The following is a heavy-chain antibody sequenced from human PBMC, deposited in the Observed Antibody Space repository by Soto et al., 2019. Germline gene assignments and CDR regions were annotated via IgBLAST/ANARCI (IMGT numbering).Heavy chain of an antibody. CDR1: GFTFSSYA. J-gene: IGHJ4*02. D-gene: IGHD2-2*01. CDR3: AKARRIVVVPAAYDY. CDR2: ISGSGGST. Sequence: EVQLLESGGGLVQPGGSLRLPCAASGFTFSSYAMSWVRQAPGKGLEWVSAISGSGGSTYYAESVKGRFTISRDNSKNTLYLQMNSLRAEDTAVYYCAKARRIVVVPAAYDYWGQGTLVTVSS. V-gene: IGHV3-23*01.